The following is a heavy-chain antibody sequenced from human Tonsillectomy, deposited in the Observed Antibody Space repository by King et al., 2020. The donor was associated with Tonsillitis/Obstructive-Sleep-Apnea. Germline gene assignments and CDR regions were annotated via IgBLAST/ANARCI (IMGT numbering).Heavy chain of an antibody. J-gene: IGHJ4*02. Sequence: VQLQESGPGLVKPSETLSLTCTVSGGSISSYYWSWIRQPPGKGLEWIGYIYYSGSTNYNPSLKSRVTMSVDTSKNQFSLKLSPVTAADTAVYYCARVRGVVGDTFYYFDYWGQGTLVTVSS. D-gene: IGHD1-26*01. CDR3: ARVRGVVGDTFYYFDY. V-gene: IGHV4-59*01. CDR1: GGSISSYY. CDR2: IYYSGST.